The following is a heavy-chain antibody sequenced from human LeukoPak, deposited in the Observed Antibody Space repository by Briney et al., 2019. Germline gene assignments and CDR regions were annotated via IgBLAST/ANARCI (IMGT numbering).Heavy chain of an antibody. Sequence: GGSLRLSCAASGFTFSNYALHWVRQSPGKGLEWVAVISYDGSNKFYADSVKGRFSISRDSSKNTLYLQMNSLRSEDTAVYYCAREVRGNLDYWGQGTLVTVSS. J-gene: IGHJ4*02. CDR1: GFTFSNYA. D-gene: IGHD2-15*01. CDR3: AREVRGNLDY. V-gene: IGHV3-30*04. CDR2: ISYDGSNK.